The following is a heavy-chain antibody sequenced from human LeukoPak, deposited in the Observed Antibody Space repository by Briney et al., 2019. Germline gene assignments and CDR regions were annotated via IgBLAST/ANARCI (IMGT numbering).Heavy chain of an antibody. D-gene: IGHD3-22*01. J-gene: IGHJ4*02. Sequence: GASVKVSCKSSGSTFTIYGVSWVRQAPGPGVEWMGWISAYNGNTNYAHKLQGSVTMTTDTSTRTAYMELRSLRSDDTAVYYCARGTPLFRSGYLVPYFDYWGQGTLVTVSS. CDR3: ARGTPLFRSGYLVPYFDY. CDR2: ISAYNGNT. CDR1: GSTFTIYG. V-gene: IGHV1-18*01.